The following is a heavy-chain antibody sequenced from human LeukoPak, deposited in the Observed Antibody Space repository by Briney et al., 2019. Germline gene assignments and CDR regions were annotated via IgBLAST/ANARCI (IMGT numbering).Heavy chain of an antibody. D-gene: IGHD1-14*01. V-gene: IGHV4-59*01. Sequence: SETLSLTCTVSGGSISSYYWSWIRQPPGKGLEWIGYIYYSGSTNYNPSLKSRVTISVDTSKYQFSLKLSSVTAADTAVYYCARDGPDGVDYWGQGTLVTVYS. CDR3: ARDGPDGVDY. CDR1: GGSISSYY. CDR2: IYYSGST. J-gene: IGHJ4*02.